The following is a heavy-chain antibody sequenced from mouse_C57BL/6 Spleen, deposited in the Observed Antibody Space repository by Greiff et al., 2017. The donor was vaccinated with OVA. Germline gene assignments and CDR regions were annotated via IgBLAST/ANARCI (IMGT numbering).Heavy chain of an antibody. CDR1: GYAFSSSW. CDR3: AYLCPEVY. V-gene: IGHV1-82*01. Sequence: QVQLQQSGPELVKPGASVKISCKASGYAFSSSWMNWVKQRPGKGLEWIGRIYPGDGDTNYNGKFKGKATLTADKSSSTAYMQLSSLTSEDSAVYFCAYLCPEVYWGQGTSLTVSS. J-gene: IGHJ2*02. CDR2: IYPGDGDT.